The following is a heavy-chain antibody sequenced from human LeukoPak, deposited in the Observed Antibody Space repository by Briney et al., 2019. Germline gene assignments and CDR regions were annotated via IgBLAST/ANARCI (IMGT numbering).Heavy chain of an antibody. CDR3: LSGNYYFDY. D-gene: IGHD1-26*01. J-gene: IGHJ4*02. Sequence: PGGPLRLSCAASGITFNTYSMSWVRQAPGKGLEWVSYISSGSSTIYYADSVKGRFTISRDNAKNSLYLQMNSLRDEDTAVYYCLSGNYYFDYWGQGTLVTVSS. CDR2: ISSGSSTI. CDR1: GITFNTYS. V-gene: IGHV3-48*02.